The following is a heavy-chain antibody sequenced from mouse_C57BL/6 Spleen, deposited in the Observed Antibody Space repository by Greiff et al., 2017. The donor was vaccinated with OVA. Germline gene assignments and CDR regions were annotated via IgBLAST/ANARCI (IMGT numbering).Heavy chain of an antibody. V-gene: IGHV1-69*01. CDR1: GYTFTSYW. CDR2: IDPSDSYT. J-gene: IGHJ4*01. CDR3: ASGREGAMDY. Sequence: VKLQQPGAELVMPGASVKLSCKASGYTFTSYWMHWVKQRPGQGLEWIGEIDPSDSYTNYNQKFKGKSTLTVDKSSSTAYMQLSSLTSEDSAVYYCASGREGAMDYWGQGTSVTVSS.